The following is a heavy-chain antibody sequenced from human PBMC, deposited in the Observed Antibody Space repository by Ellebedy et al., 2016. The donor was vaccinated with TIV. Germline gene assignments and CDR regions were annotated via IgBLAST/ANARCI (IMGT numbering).Heavy chain of an antibody. V-gene: IGHV4-59*08. CDR1: GGSISSHY. CDR3: ARHDSYDILTGYSLDY. D-gene: IGHD3-9*01. J-gene: IGHJ4*02. Sequence: SETLSLTXNVPGGSISSHYWSWIRQPPGKGLEWIGYINYSGSTNYNPSLKSRVSISVDTSKNQFSLKLRSVTAEDTAVYYCARHDSYDILTGYSLDYWGQGTLVTVSS. CDR2: INYSGST.